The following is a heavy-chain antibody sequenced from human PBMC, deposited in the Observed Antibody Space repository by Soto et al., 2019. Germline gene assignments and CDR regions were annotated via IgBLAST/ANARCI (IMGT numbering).Heavy chain of an antibody. Sequence: GGSLRLSCAASGFTFSSYWMHWVRQAPGKGLVWVSRIDSDGSSTSYTDSVKGRFTISRDNAKNTVYLQMNSLRAEDTAVYYCARIEVAATRAFDYWGQGILVTVSS. CDR3: ARIEVAATRAFDY. D-gene: IGHD6-19*01. CDR2: IDSDGSST. CDR1: GFTFSSYW. V-gene: IGHV3-74*01. J-gene: IGHJ4*02.